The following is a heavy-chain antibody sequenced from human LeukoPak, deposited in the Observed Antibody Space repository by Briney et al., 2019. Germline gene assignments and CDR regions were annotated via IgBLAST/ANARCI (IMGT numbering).Heavy chain of an antibody. V-gene: IGHV4-39*01. D-gene: IGHD3-10*01. CDR1: GGSISSNSYY. J-gene: IGHJ6*03. CDR3: ARHRYYYRSGSYYGAPYYMDV. CDR2: IYYSGST. Sequence: SETLSLTCTVSGGSISSNSYYWGWIRQPPGKGLEWVGSIYYSGSTYYNPSLKSRVTISVDTSKNQFSLKLSSVTAADTAVVYCARHRYYYRSGSYYGAPYYMDVWGKGTTVTVSS.